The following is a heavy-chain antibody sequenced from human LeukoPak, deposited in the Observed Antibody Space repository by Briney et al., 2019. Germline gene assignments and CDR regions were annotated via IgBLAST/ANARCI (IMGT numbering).Heavy chain of an antibody. D-gene: IGHD3-10*01. Sequence: PSETLSLTCTVSGGSISSYYWSWIRQPPGKGLEWIGYIYYSGSTNYNPSLKSRVTISVDTSKNQFSLKLSSVTAADTAVYYCARGERNSGNVDYWGQGTLVTVSP. CDR2: IYYSGST. V-gene: IGHV4-59*08. CDR3: ARGERNSGNVDY. J-gene: IGHJ4*02. CDR1: GGSISSYY.